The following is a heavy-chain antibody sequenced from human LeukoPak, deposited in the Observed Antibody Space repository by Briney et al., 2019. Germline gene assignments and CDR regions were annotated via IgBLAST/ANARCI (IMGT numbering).Heavy chain of an antibody. Sequence: SETLSLTCTDSGGSISSYYWSWIRQPPGKGLEWIGYIYYIGSTNYNPSLKSRVTLSLDTSKNQFSLKLSSVTAADTAVYYCAGTFYYDSSASPDVWFDPWGQGTLVTVSS. V-gene: IGHV4-59*01. CDR1: GGSISSYY. D-gene: IGHD3-22*01. CDR3: AGTFYYDSSASPDVWFDP. CDR2: IYYIGST. J-gene: IGHJ5*02.